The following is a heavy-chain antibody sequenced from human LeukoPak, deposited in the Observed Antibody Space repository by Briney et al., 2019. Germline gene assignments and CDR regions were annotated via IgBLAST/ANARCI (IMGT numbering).Heavy chain of an antibody. D-gene: IGHD3-10*01. Sequence: GGSLGLSCAASGFTFSSYAMSWVRQAPGKGLEWVSAISGSGGSTYYADSVKGRFTISRDNSKNTLYLQMNSLRAEDTAVYYCARDTLLLWFGELLRSPNAFDIWGQGTMVTVSS. CDR3: ARDTLLLWFGELLRSPNAFDI. V-gene: IGHV3-23*01. CDR1: GFTFSSYA. CDR2: ISGSGGST. J-gene: IGHJ3*02.